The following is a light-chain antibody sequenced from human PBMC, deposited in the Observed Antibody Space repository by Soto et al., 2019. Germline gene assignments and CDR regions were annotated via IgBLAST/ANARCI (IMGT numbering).Light chain of an antibody. Sequence: QSVLTQPPSVSRAPGQRVTISCTGSSSNIGAGYDVHWYQQLPGTAPKLLIYGDSNRPSGVPDRFSGSRSGTSASLAITGLQAEDEADYYCQSYDSSLSASVFGTGTKVTVL. CDR2: GDS. CDR1: SSNIGAGYD. V-gene: IGLV1-40*01. CDR3: QSYDSSLSASV. J-gene: IGLJ1*01.